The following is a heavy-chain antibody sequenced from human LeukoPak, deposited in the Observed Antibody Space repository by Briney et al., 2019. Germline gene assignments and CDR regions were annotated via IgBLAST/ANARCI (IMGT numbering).Heavy chain of an antibody. CDR1: GCSISSYY. CDR2: IYYSGST. Sequence: SETLSLTCTVSGCSISSYYCSWIRHPPGKGLEWIGYIYYSGSTNYNPSLKSRVTISVDTSKNQFSLKLSSVTAADTAVYYCARVPRDYVWGSYRPDAFDIWGQGTMVTVSS. J-gene: IGHJ3*02. CDR3: ARVPRDYVWGSYRPDAFDI. D-gene: IGHD3-16*02. V-gene: IGHV4-59*01.